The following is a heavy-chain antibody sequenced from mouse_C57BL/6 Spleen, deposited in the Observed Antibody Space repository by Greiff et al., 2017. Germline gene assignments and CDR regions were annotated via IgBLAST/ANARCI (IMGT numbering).Heavy chain of an antibody. CDR3: ATCGSSYWYFDV. V-gene: IGHV5-17*01. D-gene: IGHD1-1*01. Sequence: EVQLMESGGGLVKPGGSLKLSCAASGFTFSDYGMHWVRQAPEQGLEWVAYISSGSSTIYYADTVKGRFTISRDNAQNTLFLQMTSLRSEDTAMYYCATCGSSYWYFDVWGTGTTVTVSS. CDR1: GFTFSDYG. CDR2: ISSGSSTI. J-gene: IGHJ1*03.